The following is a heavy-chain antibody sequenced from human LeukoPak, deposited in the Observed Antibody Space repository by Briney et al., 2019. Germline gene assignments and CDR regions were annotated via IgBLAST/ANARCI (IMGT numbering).Heavy chain of an antibody. CDR1: GSTFTGYY. Sequence: ASVKVSCKASGSTFTGYYMHLVRQAPGQGLEWMGRINPNSGGTNYAQKFQGRVTMTRDTSISTAYLELSRLRSDDTAVYYCGSAVSGYYVFVYWGRGTLVTVSS. J-gene: IGHJ4*02. CDR3: GSAVSGYYVFVY. CDR2: INPNSGGT. V-gene: IGHV1-2*06. D-gene: IGHD5-12*01.